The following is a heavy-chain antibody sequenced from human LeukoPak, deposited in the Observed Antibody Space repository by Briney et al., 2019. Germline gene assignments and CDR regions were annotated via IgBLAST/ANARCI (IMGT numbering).Heavy chain of an antibody. D-gene: IGHD2-15*01. Sequence: SETLSLTCSVSCVSMRSYYWTGLGESAGKGREWIGRISASGNTNYNPSLKRRVTMSVDKSTNPFSLKLTSVTAAETAVYYCASEGRSSTPGSWGQGTLVTVSS. V-gene: IGHV4-4*07. J-gene: IGHJ5*02. CDR3: ASEGRSSTPGS. CDR1: CVSMRSYY. CDR2: ISASGNT.